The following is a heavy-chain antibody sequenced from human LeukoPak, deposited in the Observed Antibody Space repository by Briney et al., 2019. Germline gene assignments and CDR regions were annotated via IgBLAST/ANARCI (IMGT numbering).Heavy chain of an antibody. CDR1: VFTLSSYD. Sequence: GGSLRLSCGDSVFTLSSYDMTWVRQAPGKGLEWVSAVSGGGDGTYYTDSVKGRFTISRDNSKNTLYLQMNSLRAEDTAVYYCAKQRGWGPHDAFDIWGQGTMVTVSS. CDR2: VSGGGDGT. D-gene: IGHD6-19*01. V-gene: IGHV3-23*01. CDR3: AKQRGWGPHDAFDI. J-gene: IGHJ3*02.